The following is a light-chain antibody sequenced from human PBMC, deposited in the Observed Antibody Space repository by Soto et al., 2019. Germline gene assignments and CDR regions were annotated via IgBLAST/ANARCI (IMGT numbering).Light chain of an antibody. V-gene: IGKV1-5*03. CDR1: PSISSW. CDR3: QQYNYYPWT. Sequence: DIQMTQSPSTLSASVGDRVTITCRASPSISSWLAWYQQKPGKAPKLLICKASSLESGVPSRFSGSGSGTEFTLTISSLQPDDFATYYCQQYNYYPWTFVQGTQVDIK. J-gene: IGKJ1*01. CDR2: KAS.